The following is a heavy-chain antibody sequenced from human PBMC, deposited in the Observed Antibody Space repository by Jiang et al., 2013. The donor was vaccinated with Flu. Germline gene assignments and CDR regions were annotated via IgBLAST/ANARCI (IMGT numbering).Heavy chain of an antibody. CDR1: GYSFTTYS. V-gene: IGHV7-4-1*02. CDR3: ARRSPTDY. Sequence: CKTSGYSFTTYSVNWVRQAPGQGLEWMGWINPNTGNPIYAQGFTGRFVFSLDTSVSTAYLQINNLETADTAVYYCARRSPTDYWGQGTLVTVSS. D-gene: IGHD4-17*01. CDR2: INPNTGNP. J-gene: IGHJ1*01.